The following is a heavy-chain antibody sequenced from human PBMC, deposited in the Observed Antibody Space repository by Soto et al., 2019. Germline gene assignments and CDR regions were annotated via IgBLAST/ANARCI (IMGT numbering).Heavy chain of an antibody. Sequence: QVQLQESGPGLVKPSETLSLTCAVSGDSISTYYCMWIRQPPGKGLESIGYLYYGRSANYNPSLKSRVTLSVDTSTNQCTLTLSSMTAADTAVYYCALRSMAVVPEYWGQGTLVTVSS. V-gene: IGHV4-59*01. J-gene: IGHJ4*02. D-gene: IGHD3-22*01. CDR2: LYYGRSA. CDR1: GDSISTYY. CDR3: ALRSMAVVPEY.